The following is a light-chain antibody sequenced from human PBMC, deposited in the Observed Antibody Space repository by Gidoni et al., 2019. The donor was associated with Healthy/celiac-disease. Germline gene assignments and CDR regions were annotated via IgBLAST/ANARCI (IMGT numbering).Light chain of an antibody. Sequence: QSALTHPASVSGSPGQSITISCTGTSSDVGGYNYVSWYQQHPGKAPKLMIYEVSNRPSGVSNRFSGSKSGNTASLTISGLQAEDEADYYCSSYTSSSSVVFGGGTKLTVL. V-gene: IGLV2-14*01. CDR3: SSYTSSSSVV. CDR1: SSDVGGYNY. CDR2: EVS. J-gene: IGLJ2*01.